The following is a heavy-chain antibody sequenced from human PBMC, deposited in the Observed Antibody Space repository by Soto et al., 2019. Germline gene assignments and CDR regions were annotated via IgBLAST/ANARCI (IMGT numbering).Heavy chain of an antibody. CDR1: GGSFTSNNW. D-gene: IGHD1-7*01. CDR2: IYRTGST. CDR3: ASRDPGTSVDY. Sequence: SETLSLTCAVSGGSFTSNNWWTWVRQPPGQGLEWIGEIYRTGSTNYNPSLKSRVTISLDKSENQFSLKVTSLAAADTAVYYCASRDPGTSVDYWGQRTLVTVSS. J-gene: IGHJ4*02. V-gene: IGHV4-4*02.